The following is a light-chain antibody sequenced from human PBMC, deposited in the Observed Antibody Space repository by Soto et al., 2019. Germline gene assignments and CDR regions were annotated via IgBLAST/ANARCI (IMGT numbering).Light chain of an antibody. CDR3: SSYTTSNTRQIA. Sequence: QSVLTQPASVSGSPGQSITISCTGTSSDVGGYNYVSWYQHHPGKAPKLMIYDVSNRPSGVSNRFSGSKSGNTASLTISGLQPEDEADYYCSSYTTSNTRQIAFGTGTTVTVL. CDR2: DVS. J-gene: IGLJ1*01. V-gene: IGLV2-14*03. CDR1: SSDVGGYNY.